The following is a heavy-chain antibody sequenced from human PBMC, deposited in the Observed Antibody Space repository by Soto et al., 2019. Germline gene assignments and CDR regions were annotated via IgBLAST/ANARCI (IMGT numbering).Heavy chain of an antibody. CDR1: GFTFSNAW. Sequence: GGSLRLSCAASGFTFSNAWMSWVRQAPGKGLEWVGRIKSKTDGGTTDYAAPVKGRFTISRDDSKNTLYLQMNSLKTEDTAVYYCTTGVSHYDFWSGYSPPSYWGQGTLVTVSS. V-gene: IGHV3-15*01. D-gene: IGHD3-3*01. CDR2: IKSKTDGGTT. J-gene: IGHJ4*02. CDR3: TTGVSHYDFWSGYSPPSY.